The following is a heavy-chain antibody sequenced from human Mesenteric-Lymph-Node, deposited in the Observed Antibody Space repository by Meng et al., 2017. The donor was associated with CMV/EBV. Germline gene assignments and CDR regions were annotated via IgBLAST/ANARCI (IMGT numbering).Heavy chain of an antibody. J-gene: IGHJ4*02. Sequence: GGSLRLSCAASGLIISDYWMSWVRQAPGGGLEWVANIKSDGRDKNYVDSVKGRFTISRDNAKNSLYLQMNSLRAEDTAVYYCAKDNGSGFGYFDHWGQGTLVTVSS. CDR1: GLIISDYW. V-gene: IGHV3-7*01. CDR3: AKDNGSGFGYFDH. D-gene: IGHD5-12*01. CDR2: IKSDGRDK.